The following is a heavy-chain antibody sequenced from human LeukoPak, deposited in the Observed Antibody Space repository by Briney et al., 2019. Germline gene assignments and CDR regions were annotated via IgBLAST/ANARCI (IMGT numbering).Heavy chain of an antibody. J-gene: IGHJ4*02. D-gene: IGHD3-10*01. CDR1: GGSFSGYY. CDR3: ARGGVWYYGSGSMAY. V-gene: IGHV4-34*01. Sequence: SETLSLTCAVYGGSFSGYYWSWIRQPPGKGLEWIGEINHSGSTNYNPSLKSRVTISVDTSKNQFSLKLSSVTAADTAVYYCARGGVWYYGSGSMAYWGQGTLVTVSS. CDR2: INHSGST.